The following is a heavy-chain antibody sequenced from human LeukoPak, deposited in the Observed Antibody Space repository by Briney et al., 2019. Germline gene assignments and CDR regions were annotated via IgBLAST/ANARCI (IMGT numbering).Heavy chain of an antibody. V-gene: IGHV3-21*04. CDR1: GFTFSTYS. CDR2: ISSSSSYI. CDR3: AKWAIVVPADIPLATYYYFDY. J-gene: IGHJ4*02. D-gene: IGHD2-2*02. Sequence: PGGSLRLSCAASGFTFSTYSMRWVRLAPGKGLEWVSSISSSSSYIYYADSVKGRFTISRDNSKNTLYLQMNSLRAEDTAVYYCAKWAIVVPADIPLATYYYFDYWGQGTLVTVSS.